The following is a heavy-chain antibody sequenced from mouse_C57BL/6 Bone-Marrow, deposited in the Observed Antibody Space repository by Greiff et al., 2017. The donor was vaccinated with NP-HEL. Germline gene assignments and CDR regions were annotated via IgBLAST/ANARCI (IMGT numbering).Heavy chain of an antibody. J-gene: IGHJ2*01. V-gene: IGHV5-12*01. CDR2: ISNGGGST. CDR3: ARGRDYSNYEEFDY. D-gene: IGHD2-5*01. Sequence: DVKLVESGGGLVQPGGSLKLSCAASGFTFSDYYMYWVRQTPEKRLEWVAYISNGGGSTYYPDTVKGRFTISRDNAKNTLYLQMSRLKSEDTAMYYCARGRDYSNYEEFDYWGQGTTLTVSS. CDR1: GFTFSDYY.